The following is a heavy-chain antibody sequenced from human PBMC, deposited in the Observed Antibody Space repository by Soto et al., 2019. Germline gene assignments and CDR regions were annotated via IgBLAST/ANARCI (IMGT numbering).Heavy chain of an antibody. CDR1: GYSFTSYW. D-gene: IGHD2-15*01. CDR2: IHPGDSDT. V-gene: IGHV5-51*01. CDR3: ARTPGPAVAASLEYYYLSGMDV. J-gene: IGHJ6*02. Sequence: GESLKISCEASGYSFTSYWIGWVRQMPGKGLEWMGIIHPGDSDTKYSPSFQGQVTISVDKSITTAYLQWSSLKASDTAMYYCARTPGPAVAASLEYYYLSGMDVWGQGTTVAVYS.